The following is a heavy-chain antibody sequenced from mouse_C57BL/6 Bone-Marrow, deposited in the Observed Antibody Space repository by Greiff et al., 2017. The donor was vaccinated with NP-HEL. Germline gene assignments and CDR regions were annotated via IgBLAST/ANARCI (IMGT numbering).Heavy chain of an antibody. CDR3: TPAYYINPYYSMDY. CDR1: GFNIKDDY. D-gene: IGHD2-5*01. CDR2: IDPENGDT. J-gene: IGHJ4*01. V-gene: IGHV14-4*01. Sequence: VQLQQSGAELVRPGASVKLSCTASGFNIKDDYMHWVKQRPEQGLEWIGWIDPENGDTEYASKFQGKATITADTSSTTAYLQLSSLTSEDTAVYYCTPAYYINPYYSMDYWGQGTSVTVSS.